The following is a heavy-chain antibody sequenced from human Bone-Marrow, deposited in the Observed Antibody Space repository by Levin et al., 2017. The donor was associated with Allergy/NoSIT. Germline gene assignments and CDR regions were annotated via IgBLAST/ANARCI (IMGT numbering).Heavy chain of an antibody. D-gene: IGHD6-13*01. CDR3: RIGRASRVWYVRY. Sequence: TGGSLRLSCAASGITFNDFYMSWIRQAPGKGLEWLSYISKSGETIFYADSVKGRFTISKDDAKNSLYLQIQGLSYEDTVVYYCRIGRASRVWYVRYWGQGTLLTVSS. CDR1: GITFNDFY. V-gene: IGHV3-11*01. CDR2: ISKSGETI. J-gene: IGHJ4*02.